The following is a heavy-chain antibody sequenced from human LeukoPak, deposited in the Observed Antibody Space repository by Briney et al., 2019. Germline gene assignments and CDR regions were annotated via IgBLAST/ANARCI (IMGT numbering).Heavy chain of an antibody. CDR3: AGGRPITMVRGVMAHWFDP. CDR1: GGSFSGYY. V-gene: IGHV4-34*01. J-gene: IGHJ5*02. D-gene: IGHD3-10*01. Sequence: TPSETLSLTCAVYGGSFSGYYWGWIRQPPGKGLEWIGEINHSGSTNYNPSLKSRVTISVDTSKNQFSLKLSSVTAADTAVYYCAGGRPITMVRGVMAHWFDPWGQGTLVTVSS. CDR2: INHSGST.